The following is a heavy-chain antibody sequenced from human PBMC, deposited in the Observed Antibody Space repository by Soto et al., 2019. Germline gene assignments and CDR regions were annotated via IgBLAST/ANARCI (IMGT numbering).Heavy chain of an antibody. Sequence: EVQLVESGGGLAKPGGSLRLSCAASGFTFSSYSMNWVRQAPGKGLEWVSSISSSSSYIYYADSVKGRFTISRDNAKNSLYLPMNSLRAEDTAEYYCARDEDVCSGGSCYPEDYYYGMDVWGQGTTVTVSS. V-gene: IGHV3-21*01. D-gene: IGHD2-15*01. CDR1: GFTFSSYS. CDR2: ISSSSSYI. J-gene: IGHJ6*02. CDR3: ARDEDVCSGGSCYPEDYYYGMDV.